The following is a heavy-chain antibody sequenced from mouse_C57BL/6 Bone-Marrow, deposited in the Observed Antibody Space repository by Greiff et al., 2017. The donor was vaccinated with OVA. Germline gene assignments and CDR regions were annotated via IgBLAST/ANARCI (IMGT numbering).Heavy chain of an antibody. CDR1: GYSITSGYY. J-gene: IGHJ1*03. CDR2: ISYDGSN. Sequence: DVKLQESGPGLVKPSQSLSLTCSVTGYSITSGYYWNWIRQFPGNKLEWMGYISYDGSNNYNPSLKNRISITRDTSKNQFFLKLNSVTTEDTATYYCAREGGNFDVWGTGTTVTVSS. V-gene: IGHV3-6*01. CDR3: AREGGNFDV.